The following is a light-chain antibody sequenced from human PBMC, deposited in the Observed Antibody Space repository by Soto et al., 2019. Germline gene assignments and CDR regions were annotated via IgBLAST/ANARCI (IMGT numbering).Light chain of an antibody. CDR3: SSYRSSTTFV. CDR1: SSDVGAYNF. CDR2: EVR. Sequence: QSVLTQPAAVSGSPGQSITISCTGTSSDVGAYNFVSWYQQYPGKAPKVIIFEVRKRPSGVSNRFSGSKSGDTAPLTISGLQAEDEADYYCSSYRSSTTFVFGTGTKGTVL. V-gene: IGLV2-14*01. J-gene: IGLJ1*01.